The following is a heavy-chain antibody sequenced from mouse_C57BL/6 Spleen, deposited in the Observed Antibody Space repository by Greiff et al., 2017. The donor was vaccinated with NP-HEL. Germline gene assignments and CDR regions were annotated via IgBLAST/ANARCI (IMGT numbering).Heavy chain of an antibody. Sequence: QVQLKQSGAELAKPGASVKLSCKASGYTFTSYWMHWVKQRPGQGLEWIGYINPSSGYTKYNQKFKDKATLTADKSSSTAYMQLSSLTYEDSAVYYCARGGYDYDRVFDYWGQGTTLTVSS. CDR2: INPSSGYT. CDR1: GYTFTSYW. CDR3: ARGGYDYDRVFDY. D-gene: IGHD2-4*01. V-gene: IGHV1-7*01. J-gene: IGHJ2*01.